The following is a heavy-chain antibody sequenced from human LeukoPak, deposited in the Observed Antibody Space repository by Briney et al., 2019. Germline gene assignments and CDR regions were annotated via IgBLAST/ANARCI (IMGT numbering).Heavy chain of an antibody. J-gene: IGHJ6*03. CDR1: GFTFSSYA. V-gene: IGHV3-23*01. Sequence: GGSLRLSCAASGFTFSSYAMSWVRQAPGKGLEWVSGIDSGYITYYANSVKGRFTISRDNSNNTLYLQMNSLRAEDTAVYYCAKLGGHPLHNYYVGVWGKGTTVAVSS. D-gene: IGHD3-16*01. CDR2: IDSGYIT. CDR3: AKLGGHPLHNYYVGV.